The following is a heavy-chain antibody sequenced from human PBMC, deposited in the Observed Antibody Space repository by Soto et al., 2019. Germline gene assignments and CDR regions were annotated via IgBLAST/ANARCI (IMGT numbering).Heavy chain of an antibody. D-gene: IGHD2-2*01. CDR3: SRDLCLARLRLAAY. Sequence: QVQLVQSGGEVKKPGAAVKVSCKASGYTISSYGISWVRQRPGQGLEWIGWISVYDGYTRFAEKFRDRVTMTTDTATSTAYMALRSLTSDATAVYFCSRDLCLARLRLAAYWGQGTLVTVSS. V-gene: IGHV1-18*01. J-gene: IGHJ4*02. CDR2: ISVYDGYT. CDR1: GYTISSYG.